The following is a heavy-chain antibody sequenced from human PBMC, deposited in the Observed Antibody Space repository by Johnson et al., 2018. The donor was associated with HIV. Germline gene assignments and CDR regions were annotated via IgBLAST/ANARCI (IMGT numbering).Heavy chain of an antibody. Sequence: VQLVESGGGLVQPGGSLRLSCAVSGFTFSSYWMTWVRQAPGKGLEWVANIKQDGSEKYYVDSVKGRFTISRDNAKNSLYLQMNSLRAEDTAVYYCARLRGAFDIWGQGTMVTVSS. CDR1: GFTFSSYW. CDR2: IKQDGSEK. CDR3: ARLRGAFDI. V-gene: IGHV3-7*04. J-gene: IGHJ3*02.